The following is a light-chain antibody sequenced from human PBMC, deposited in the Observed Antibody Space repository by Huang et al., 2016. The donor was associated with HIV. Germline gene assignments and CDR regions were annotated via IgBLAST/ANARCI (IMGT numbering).Light chain of an antibody. CDR1: QGISNY. CDR2: AAS. J-gene: IGKJ3*01. V-gene: IGKV1-27*01. Sequence: DIQMTQSPSSLSASVGDRVTITCRASQGISNYLAWYQQKPGKVPKLRIYAASTLQSGVPSRFSGSGSGTDFTLTISSLQPEDVATYYCQKYNSAPLFTFGPGTKVDIK. CDR3: QKYNSAPLFT.